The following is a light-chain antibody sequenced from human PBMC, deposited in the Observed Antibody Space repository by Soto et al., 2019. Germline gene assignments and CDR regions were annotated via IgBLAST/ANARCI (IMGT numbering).Light chain of an antibody. V-gene: IGKV1-17*01. CDR3: LQHNSYPWT. CDR1: QGIGND. CDR2: AAS. Sequence: IRMTQSPSSLSASTGDRVTITCRASQGIGNDLGWYQQKPGKAPKRLIYAASSLQSGVPSRFSGSGSGTEFTLTISSLQPEDFATYYCLQHNSYPWTFGQGTKVDIK. J-gene: IGKJ1*01.